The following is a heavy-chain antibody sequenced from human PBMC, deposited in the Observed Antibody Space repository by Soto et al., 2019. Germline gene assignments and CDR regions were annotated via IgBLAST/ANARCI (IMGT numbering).Heavy chain of an antibody. Sequence: QEQLVESGGGVVQPGRSLRLSCAASGFALTPYAMHWVRQAPGKGLEWVAIISYDGSYRSYGDSVKGRFTISRDNSENSLYLQIDTLTSEDTAVYYCARDWDRGGGSYRWMFDLWGRGTLVTVSS. V-gene: IGHV3-30-3*01. D-gene: IGHD1-26*01. CDR3: ARDWDRGGGSYRWMFDL. CDR1: GFALTPYA. J-gene: IGHJ2*01. CDR2: ISYDGSYR.